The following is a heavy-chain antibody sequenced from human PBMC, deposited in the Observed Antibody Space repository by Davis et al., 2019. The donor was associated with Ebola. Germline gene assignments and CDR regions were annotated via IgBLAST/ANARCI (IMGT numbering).Heavy chain of an antibody. CDR1: GYTFSSYA. V-gene: IGHV1-2*04. Sequence: ASVKVSCKASGYTFSSYAISWVRQAPGQGLEWMGWINPNSGGSNYAQKFQGWVTMTRDTSISTAYMELSRLRSDDTAVYYCARVGTTMTTFDYWGQGTLVTVSS. CDR2: INPNSGGS. J-gene: IGHJ4*02. CDR3: ARVGTTMTTFDY. D-gene: IGHD4-17*01.